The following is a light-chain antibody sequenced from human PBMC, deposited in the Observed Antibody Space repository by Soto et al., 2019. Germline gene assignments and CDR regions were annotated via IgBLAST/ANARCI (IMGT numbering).Light chain of an antibody. CDR2: DVS. V-gene: IGLV2-14*03. CDR3: SSYTSSRTLV. Sequence: QSALTRPASVSGSPGQSITISCTGTSSDIGNYNFVSWYQQHPGKAPKLMIHDVSNRPSGVSDRFSGSKSGNTASLTVSGLQAEDEADYYCSSYTSSRTLVFGGGTKVTVL. CDR1: SSDIGNYNF. J-gene: IGLJ2*01.